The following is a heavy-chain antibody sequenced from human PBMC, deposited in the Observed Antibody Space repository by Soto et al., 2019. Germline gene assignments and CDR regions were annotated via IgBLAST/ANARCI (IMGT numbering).Heavy chain of an antibody. CDR1: GGSISSYY. Sequence: SETLSLTCTVSGGSISSYYWSWIRQPPGKGLEWIGYIYYSGSTNYNPSLKSRVTISVDTSRNQFSLKLTSVTAADTAVYFCARENSSTWKNYYYYYGMDVWGQGTTVT. V-gene: IGHV4-59*01. J-gene: IGHJ6*02. D-gene: IGHD6-13*01. CDR3: ARENSSTWKNYYYYYGMDV. CDR2: IYYSGST.